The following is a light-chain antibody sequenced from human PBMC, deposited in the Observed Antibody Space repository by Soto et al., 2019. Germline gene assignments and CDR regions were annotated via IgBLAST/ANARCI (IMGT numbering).Light chain of an antibody. CDR3: GTWDSSLSAGV. V-gene: IGLV1-51*01. CDR1: SSNIGNNY. J-gene: IGLJ2*01. Sequence: QAVVTQPPSVSAAPGHKVTISCSGSSSNIGNNYVSWYQQLPGTAPKLIIYDNSKRPSGIPDRFSGSKSGTSATLGITGLQTGDEADYYCGTWDSSLSAGVFGGGTKLTVL. CDR2: DNS.